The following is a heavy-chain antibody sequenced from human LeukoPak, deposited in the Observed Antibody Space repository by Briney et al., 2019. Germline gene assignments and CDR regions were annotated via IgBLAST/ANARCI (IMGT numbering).Heavy chain of an antibody. CDR1: GGTFSSYA. Sequence: SVKVSCKASGGTFSSYAISWVRQAPGQGLEWMGRIIPILGIANYAQKFQGRVTMTRDTSISTAYMELSRLRSDDTAVYYCARDIVVPANWGQGTLVTVSS. CDR3: ARDIVVPAN. D-gene: IGHD2-2*01. CDR2: IIPILGIA. V-gene: IGHV1-69*04. J-gene: IGHJ4*02.